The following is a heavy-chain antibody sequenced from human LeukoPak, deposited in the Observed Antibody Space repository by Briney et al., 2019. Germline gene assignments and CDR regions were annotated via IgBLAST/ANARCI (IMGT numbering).Heavy chain of an antibody. D-gene: IGHD6-19*01. CDR3: ARENPSSGWYEY. CDR1: GGSISSYY. CDR2: IYYSGST. Sequence: SETLSLTCTVSGGSISSYYWSWIRQPPGKGLEWIGYIYYSGSTNYNPSLKSRVTISVDTPKNQFSLKLSSVTAADTAVYYCARENPSSGWYEYWGQGTLVTVSS. V-gene: IGHV4-59*01. J-gene: IGHJ4*02.